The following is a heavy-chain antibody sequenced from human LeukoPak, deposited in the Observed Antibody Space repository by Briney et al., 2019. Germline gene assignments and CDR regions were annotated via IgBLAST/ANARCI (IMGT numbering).Heavy chain of an antibody. CDR1: GGSFSGYY. CDR2: INHSGST. D-gene: IGHD5-12*01. J-gene: IGHJ3*02. CDR3: ARSGVRIDAFDI. V-gene: IGHV4-34*01. Sequence: SETLSLTCAVYGGSFSGYYWSWIRQPPGKGLEWIGEINHSGSTNYNPSLKSRVTISVDTSKNQFSLKLSSVTAADTAVYYCARSGVRIDAFDIWGQGTMVTVSS.